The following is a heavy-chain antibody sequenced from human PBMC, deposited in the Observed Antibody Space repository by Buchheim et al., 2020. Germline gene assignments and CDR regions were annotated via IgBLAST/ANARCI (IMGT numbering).Heavy chain of an antibody. CDR2: ISGSGGGT. Sequence: EVQLLESGGGLVQPGGSLRLSCAASGFIFSSYVMSWVRQAPGKGLEWVSGISGSGGGTYYADSVKGRFTISRDNSKNTLYLQMNRLRVEDTAVYYCAKEIVGATVDSWGQGTL. V-gene: IGHV3-23*01. CDR3: AKEIVGATVDS. CDR1: GFIFSSYV. D-gene: IGHD1-26*01. J-gene: IGHJ4*02.